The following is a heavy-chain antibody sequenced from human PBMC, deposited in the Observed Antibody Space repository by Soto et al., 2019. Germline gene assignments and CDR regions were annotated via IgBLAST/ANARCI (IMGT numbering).Heavy chain of an antibody. CDR3: ARGRYNWDDSPFDY. Sequence: EVQLVESGGGLVQPGGSLSLSCAASGFTFSSYYMHWVRQAPGEGLVWVSRINTDGSNTGYADSVRGRFTISRDNAKNMLNLQMNSLRAEDTAVYYCARGRYNWDDSPFDYWGQGTLVSVSS. D-gene: IGHD1-1*01. CDR2: INTDGSNT. CDR1: GFTFSSYY. J-gene: IGHJ4*02. V-gene: IGHV3-74*01.